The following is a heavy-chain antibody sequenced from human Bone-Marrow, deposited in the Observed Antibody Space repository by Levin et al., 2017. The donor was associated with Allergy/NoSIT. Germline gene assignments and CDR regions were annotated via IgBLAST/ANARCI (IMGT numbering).Heavy chain of an antibody. CDR3: ARGRRDGYDRGELGY. CDR1: GFSVSRNY. V-gene: IGHV3-53*01. CDR2: IYSGGTT. J-gene: IGHJ4*02. D-gene: IGHD5-24*01. Sequence: QPGGSLRLSCAASGFSVSRNYMSWVRQAPGKGLEWVSIIYSGGTTYYPDSLKGRFTISRDNSKNMLYLQMNSLRVEDTAVYFCARGRRDGYDRGELGYWGQGTLVTVSS.